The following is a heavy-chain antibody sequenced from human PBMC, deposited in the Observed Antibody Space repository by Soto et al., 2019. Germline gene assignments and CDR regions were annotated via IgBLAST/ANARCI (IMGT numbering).Heavy chain of an antibody. D-gene: IGHD5-18*01. Sequence: XGSLGLSCAASGFTFSSYAMSWVRQAPGKGLEWVSTISGSDGRTYSTDSVKGRFTISRDNSRNTAYLQMNSLRVEDTAVYYCAKGVSQYTPLALFDYWGRGTLVTVSS. CDR2: ISGSDGRT. V-gene: IGHV3-23*01. CDR3: AKGVSQYTPLALFDY. CDR1: GFTFSSYA. J-gene: IGHJ4*02.